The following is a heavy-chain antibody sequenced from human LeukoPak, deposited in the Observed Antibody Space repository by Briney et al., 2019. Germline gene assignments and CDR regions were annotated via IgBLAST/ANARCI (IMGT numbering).Heavy chain of an antibody. V-gene: IGHV4-59*01. Sequence: SETLSLTCTVSGGSISSYYWSWIRQPPGKGLEWIGNIYYSGSTNYNPSLKSRVTISLDTSKNQFSLKLSSVTAADTAVYYCARVKKGLRPVDLWGRGTLVTVSS. CDR3: ARVKKGLRPVDL. CDR1: GGSISSYY. J-gene: IGHJ2*01. D-gene: IGHD6-6*01. CDR2: IYYSGST.